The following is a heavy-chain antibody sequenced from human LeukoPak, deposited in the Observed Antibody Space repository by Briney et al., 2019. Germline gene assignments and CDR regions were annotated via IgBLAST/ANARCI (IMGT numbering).Heavy chain of an antibody. Sequence: GGSLRLSCAASGFTFSNYWMIWVRQAPGKGLEWVGNIKQDGSEKRYADFVRGRFSISRDNAQTSLYLQMNSLRAEDTAVYYCARASDPWLQLTWGQGTLVTVSS. D-gene: IGHD5-24*01. J-gene: IGHJ5*02. CDR2: IKQDGSEK. CDR1: GFTFSNYW. CDR3: ARASDPWLQLT. V-gene: IGHV3-7*05.